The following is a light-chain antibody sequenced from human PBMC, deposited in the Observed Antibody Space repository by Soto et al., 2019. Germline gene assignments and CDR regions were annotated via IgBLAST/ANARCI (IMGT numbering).Light chain of an antibody. CDR3: QQYHNWWT. CDR2: GAS. CDR1: QSVSSN. Sequence: IEMTQSPATLSVSPGERATLSCRASQSVSSNLVWYHQKPGQAPRLLIYGASTRVTGIPARFSGSGSGTEFTLTISSLQSEDFAVYYCQQYHNWWTFGQGTKVDIK. V-gene: IGKV3-15*01. J-gene: IGKJ1*01.